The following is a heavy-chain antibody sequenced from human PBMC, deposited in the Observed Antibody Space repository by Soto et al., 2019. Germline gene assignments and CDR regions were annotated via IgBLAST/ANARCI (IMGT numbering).Heavy chain of an antibody. CDR3: ACQVDWFDP. V-gene: IGHV4-59*08. J-gene: IGHJ5*02. Sequence: QVQLQESGPGLVKPSETLSLTCTVSGGSISSYYWSWIRQPPGKGLERIGYIFNSGSTKYNPSLTSRVTKSVDTSKNQFSLKLRSVTAADTAVYYCACQVDWFDPWGQGTLVTVSS. CDR1: GGSISSYY. CDR2: IFNSGST.